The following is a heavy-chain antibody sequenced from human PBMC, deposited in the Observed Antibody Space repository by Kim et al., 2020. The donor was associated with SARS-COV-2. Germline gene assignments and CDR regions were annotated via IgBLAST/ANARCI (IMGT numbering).Heavy chain of an antibody. CDR1: GFTFSSFY. Sequence: GGSLRLSCAASGFTFSSFYLHWVRQAPGKGLEWVSYISTNGSYTNYADSVKGRFTISRDNSKNTLYLQMNSLRAEDTAVYYCARGGFCGGDCSSYYYYYVMDVWGEGTTVTVSA. J-gene: IGHJ6*04. CDR3: ARGGFCGGDCSSYYYYYVMDV. V-gene: IGHV3-11*05. D-gene: IGHD2-21*02. CDR2: ISTNGSYT.